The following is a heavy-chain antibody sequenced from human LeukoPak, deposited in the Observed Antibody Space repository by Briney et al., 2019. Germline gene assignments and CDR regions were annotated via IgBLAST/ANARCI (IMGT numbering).Heavy chain of an antibody. D-gene: IGHD4-17*01. CDR2: IYYGGST. V-gene: IGHV4-59*01. CDR1: GGSISSYY. Sequence: PSETLSLTCTVSGGSISSYYWSWIRQPPGKGLEWVGYIYYGGSTNYNPSLKSRVTISVDTSKNQFSLKLSSVTAADTAEYFCARARDYGDAYFDYWGQGTLVTVSS. J-gene: IGHJ4*02. CDR3: ARARDYGDAYFDY.